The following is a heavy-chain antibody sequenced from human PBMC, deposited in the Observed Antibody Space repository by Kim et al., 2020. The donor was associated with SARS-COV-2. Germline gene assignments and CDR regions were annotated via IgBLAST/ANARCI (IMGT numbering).Heavy chain of an antibody. CDR1: GFTFSSYD. Sequence: GGSLRLSCAASGFTFSSYDMHWVRQATGKGLEWVSAIGTAGDTYYPGSVKGRFTISRENAKNSLYLQMNSLRAGDTAVYYCARGADYYGSGEDILDYWGQGTLVTVSS. D-gene: IGHD3-10*01. CDR2: IGTAGDT. V-gene: IGHV3-13*04. J-gene: IGHJ4*02. CDR3: ARGADYYGSGEDILDY.